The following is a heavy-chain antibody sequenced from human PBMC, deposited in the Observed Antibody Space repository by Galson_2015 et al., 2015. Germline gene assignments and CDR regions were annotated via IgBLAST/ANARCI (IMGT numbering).Heavy chain of an antibody. Sequence: QSGAEVKKSGEFLKISCKGSGYSFATHWIAWVRQMPGKGLEWMGVIYPGDSDTRHSPSFQGQVTISVDKSISTAYLQWSSLKASDTAMYYCARAFYGSGSHYGDYWGQGTLVTVSS. CDR3: ARAFYGSGSHYGDY. V-gene: IGHV5-51*01. CDR2: IYPGDSDT. CDR1: GYSFATHW. J-gene: IGHJ4*02. D-gene: IGHD3-10*01.